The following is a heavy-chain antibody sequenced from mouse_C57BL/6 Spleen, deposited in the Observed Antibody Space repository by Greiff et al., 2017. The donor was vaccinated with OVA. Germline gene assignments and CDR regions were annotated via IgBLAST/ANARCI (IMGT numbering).Heavy chain of an antibody. V-gene: IGHV1-59*01. J-gene: IGHJ1*03. CDR2: IDPSDSYT. CDR3: ARSFTVVATRGYFDV. D-gene: IGHD1-1*01. CDR1: GYTFTSYW. Sequence: VQLQQPGAELVRPGTSVKLSCKASGYTFTSYWMHWVKQRPGQGLEWIGVIDPSDSYTNYNQKFKGKATLTVDTSSSTAYMQLSSLTSEDSAVYYCARSFTVVATRGYFDVWGTGTTVTVSS.